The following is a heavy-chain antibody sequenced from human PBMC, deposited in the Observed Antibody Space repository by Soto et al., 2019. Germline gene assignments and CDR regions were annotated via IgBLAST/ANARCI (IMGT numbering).Heavy chain of an antibody. Sequence: PGGSLRLSCAASGFTFDDYAMRWVRQAPGKGLEWVSGISWNSGSIGYADSVKGRFTISRDNAKNSLYLQMNSLRAEDTALYYCAKGLAARPDSYYYYGMDVWGQGTTVTVSS. CDR2: ISWNSGSI. CDR1: GFTFDDYA. D-gene: IGHD6-6*01. J-gene: IGHJ6*02. V-gene: IGHV3-9*01. CDR3: AKGLAARPDSYYYYGMDV.